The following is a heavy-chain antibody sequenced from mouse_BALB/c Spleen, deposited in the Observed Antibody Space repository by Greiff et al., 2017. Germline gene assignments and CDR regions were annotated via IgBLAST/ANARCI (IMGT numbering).Heavy chain of an antibody. D-gene: IGHD1-1*01. Sequence: EVKLVESGPGLVKPSQSLSLTCSVTGYSITSGYYWNWIRQFPGNKLEWMGYISYDGSNNYNPSLKNRISITRDTSKNQFFLKLNSVTTEDTATYYCARVELYYYGHAMDYWGQGTSVTVSS. CDR2: ISYDGSN. CDR3: ARVELYYYGHAMDY. J-gene: IGHJ4*01. CDR1: GYSITSGYY. V-gene: IGHV3-6*02.